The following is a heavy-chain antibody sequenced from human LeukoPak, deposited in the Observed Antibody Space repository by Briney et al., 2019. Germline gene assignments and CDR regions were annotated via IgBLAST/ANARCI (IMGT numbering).Heavy chain of an antibody. J-gene: IGHJ3*02. CDR1: GFTFSRDG. CDR3: AKGSMIVVAHDAFDI. Sequence: GGSLRLSCAASGFTFSRDGMHWVRQAPGKGLEWVAFIRYDGNNKYYADSVKGRFTISRDNSKNTLYLQMNSLRAEDTAVYYCAKGSMIVVAHDAFDIWGQGTMVTVSS. CDR2: IRYDGNNK. V-gene: IGHV3-30*02. D-gene: IGHD3-22*01.